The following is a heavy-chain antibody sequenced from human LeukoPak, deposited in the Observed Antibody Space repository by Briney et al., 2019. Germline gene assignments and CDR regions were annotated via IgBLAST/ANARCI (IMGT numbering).Heavy chain of an antibody. CDR2: IYYSGST. V-gene: IGHV4-39*01. Sequence: SETLSLTCTVSGGSISSSSSYWGWIRQPPGKGLEWVGSIYYSGSTYYNPSLKSRVTISVDTSKNQFSLKLSSVTAADTAVYYCARAAAGTVFDYWGQGTLVTVSS. J-gene: IGHJ4*02. CDR3: ARAAAGTVFDY. CDR1: GGSISSSSSY. D-gene: IGHD6-13*01.